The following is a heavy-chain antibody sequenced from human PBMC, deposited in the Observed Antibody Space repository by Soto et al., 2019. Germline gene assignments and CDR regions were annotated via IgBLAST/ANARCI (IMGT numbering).Heavy chain of an antibody. CDR3: ARYRIVGATTDYYGMDV. J-gene: IGHJ6*02. Sequence: QVQLVQSGDEVKKPGASVKVSCKASGYTFTSYDINWVRQATGQGLEWMGWMNPNSGNTGYAQKFQGRVTMTRNTSIGTAYMELSSLRSEDTGVYYCARYRIVGATTDYYGMDVWGQGTTVTVSS. CDR2: MNPNSGNT. D-gene: IGHD1-26*01. V-gene: IGHV1-8*01. CDR1: GYTFTSYD.